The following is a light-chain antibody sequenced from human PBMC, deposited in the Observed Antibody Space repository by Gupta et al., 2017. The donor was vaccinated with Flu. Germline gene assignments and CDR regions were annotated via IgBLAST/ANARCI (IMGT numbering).Light chain of an antibody. V-gene: IGKV1-6*01. CDR3: QHDHSYPWT. Sequence: AIHMTQSPSSLFASVGDRVTITCRASHAIGNNLGWLQHKPGKARKLIIYASRLQSRVPSRFSGSGSGTDFTLTIESLQPEVLATYYCQHDHSYPWTFGRGTKVEIK. J-gene: IGKJ1*01. CDR2: AS. CDR1: HAIGNN.